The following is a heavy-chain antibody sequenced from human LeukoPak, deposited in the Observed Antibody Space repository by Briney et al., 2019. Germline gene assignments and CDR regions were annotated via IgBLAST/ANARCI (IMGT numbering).Heavy chain of an antibody. CDR1: GNYW. CDR2: INSDGSWT. V-gene: IGHV3-74*01. J-gene: IGHJ4*02. CDR3: ARNDYSILSGYDY. Sequence: PGGSLRLSCAASGNYWMHWVRQAPGKGLVWVSHINSDGSWTSYADSVKGRFTISKDNAKNSLYLQMDSLRAEDTAVFFCARNDYSILSGYDYWGQGTLVTVSS. D-gene: IGHD4-11*01.